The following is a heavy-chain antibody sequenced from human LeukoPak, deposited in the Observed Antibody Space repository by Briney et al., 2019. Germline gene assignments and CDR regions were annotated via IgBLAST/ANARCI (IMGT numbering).Heavy chain of an antibody. CDR2: MSYGGSNK. V-gene: IGHV3-30*18. J-gene: IGHJ4*02. CDR3: AKDLRDYYDSSGYLPGFDY. D-gene: IGHD3-22*01. CDR1: GFTFSSYG. Sequence: GGSLRLSCAASGFTFSSYGMHWVRQAPGKGLEWVAVMSYGGSNKYYAGSVKGRFTISRDNSKNRLYLQMNSLRAEDTVVYYCAKDLRDYYDSSGYLPGFDYWGQGTLVTVSS.